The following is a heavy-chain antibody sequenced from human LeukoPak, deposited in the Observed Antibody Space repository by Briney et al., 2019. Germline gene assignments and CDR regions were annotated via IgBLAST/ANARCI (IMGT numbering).Heavy chain of an antibody. J-gene: IGHJ4*02. V-gene: IGHV3-48*01. D-gene: IGHD3-10*02. CDR1: GFTFSSYS. CDR2: ISSSSSTI. Sequence: GGSLRLSCAASGFTFSSYSRNWVRQAPGKGLEWVSYISSSSSTIYYADYVKGRFTISRDNAKNSLYLQMNSLRAEDTAVYYCARDDYVPVWGQGTLVTVSS. CDR3: ARDDYVPV.